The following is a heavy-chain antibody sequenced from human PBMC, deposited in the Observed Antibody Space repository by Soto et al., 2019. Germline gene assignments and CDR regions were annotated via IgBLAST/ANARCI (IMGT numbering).Heavy chain of an antibody. CDR3: ARAYSGAAAGSFDY. Sequence: SVKVSCKASGGTFSSYAISWVRQAPGQGLEWMGGIIPIFGTANYAQKFQGRVTITADKSTSTAYMELSSLRSEDTAVYYCARAYSGAAAGSFDYWGQGTLVTVSS. CDR2: IIPIFGTA. V-gene: IGHV1-69*06. CDR1: GGTFSSYA. J-gene: IGHJ4*02. D-gene: IGHD6-13*01.